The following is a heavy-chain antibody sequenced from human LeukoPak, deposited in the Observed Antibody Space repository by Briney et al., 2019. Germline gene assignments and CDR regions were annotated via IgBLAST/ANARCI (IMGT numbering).Heavy chain of an antibody. CDR1: GFTVSSNY. J-gene: IGHJ4*02. V-gene: IGHV3-53*01. Sequence: GGSLRLSCAASGFTVSSNYMSWVRQAPGKGLEWVSVIYSGGSTYYADSVKGRFTISRDNSKNTLYLQMNSLRAEDTAVYYCARVYSSSWEYFDYWGQGTLVTVSS. CDR3: ARVYSSSWEYFDY. CDR2: IYSGGST. D-gene: IGHD6-13*01.